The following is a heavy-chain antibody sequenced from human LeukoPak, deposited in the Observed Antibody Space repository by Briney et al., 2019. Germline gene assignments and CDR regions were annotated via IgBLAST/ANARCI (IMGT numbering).Heavy chain of an antibody. CDR1: GGSISSSSYY. Sequence: PSETLSLTCTVSGGSISSSSYYWGWIRPPPGKGLEWIGSLYYTGSTHYHPSLKSRATISEDTSNNHFSQTQRSGAAAHAACYYCARDFSPVAWGGKDAFDIWGQGTMVTVSS. D-gene: IGHD7-27*01. V-gene: IGHV4-39*07. CDR3: ARDFSPVAWGGKDAFDI. J-gene: IGHJ3*02. CDR2: LYYTGST.